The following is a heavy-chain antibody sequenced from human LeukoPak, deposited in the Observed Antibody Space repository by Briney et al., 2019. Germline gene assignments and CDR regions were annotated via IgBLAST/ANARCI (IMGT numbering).Heavy chain of an antibody. CDR2: IYSGGGT. CDR1: GLSVTSNY. J-gene: IGHJ4*02. CDR3: TRNAIVN. Sequence: GGSLRLSCAVSGLSVTSNYISWVRQAPGKGLEWVSVIYSGGGTSNADSVKGRFTISRDISSNTVYLQMNSLRAEDTAVYYCTRNAIVNWGQGTLVTVSS. D-gene: IGHD2-2*01. V-gene: IGHV3-66*01.